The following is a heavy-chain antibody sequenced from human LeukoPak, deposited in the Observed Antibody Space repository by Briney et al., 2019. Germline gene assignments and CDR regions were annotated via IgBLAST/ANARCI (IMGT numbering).Heavy chain of an antibody. D-gene: IGHD3-3*01. V-gene: IGHV4-34*01. CDR1: GGSFRGYY. CDR2: INHSGST. CDR3: ASFWRDY. Sequence: SETLSLTCAVYGGSFRGYYWSWIRQPPGKGLEWIGEINHSGSTNYNPSLKSRVTISVDTSKNQFSLKLSSVTAADTAVYYCASFWRDYWGQGTLVTVSS. J-gene: IGHJ4*02.